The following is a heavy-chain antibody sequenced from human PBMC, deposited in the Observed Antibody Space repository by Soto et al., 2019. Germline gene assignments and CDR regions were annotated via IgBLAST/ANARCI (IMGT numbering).Heavy chain of an antibody. D-gene: IGHD6-19*01. V-gene: IGHV4-39*01. CDR2: IYYSGST. Sequence: QLQLQESGPGLVKPSETLSLTCTVSGGSISSSSYYWGWIRQPPGKGLEWIGSIYYSGSTYYNPSLKSRVTISVDTSKNQFSLKLSSVTAADTAVYYCARRGRKWLVEAVDYWGQGTLVTVSS. CDR3: ARRGRKWLVEAVDY. J-gene: IGHJ4*02. CDR1: GGSISSSSYY.